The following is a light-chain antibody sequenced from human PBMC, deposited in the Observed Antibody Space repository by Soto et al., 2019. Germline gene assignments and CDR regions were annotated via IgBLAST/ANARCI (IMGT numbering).Light chain of an antibody. CDR3: QQYENVPFS. V-gene: IGKV1-33*01. J-gene: IGKJ3*01. Sequence: DIQMTQSPSSLSVSVGDRITITCQASQDIGNHLNWYQKKPGKAPNFLIYGASNLETGVPSRFSGSGSGTDFTFTITSLQPEDVATYYCQQYENVPFSFGPGTKVDIK. CDR1: QDIGNH. CDR2: GAS.